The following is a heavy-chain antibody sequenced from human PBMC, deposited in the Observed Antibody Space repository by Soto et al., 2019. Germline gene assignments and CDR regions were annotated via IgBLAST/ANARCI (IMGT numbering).Heavy chain of an antibody. CDR2: SHESGPM. J-gene: IGHJ4*01. Sequence: PSETLRLTCDVSSYRRTTGQYWGWIRQTPGKGLEWLGSSHESGPMYYRPSLKSQLALSVDMLKNQFSLSLMPVTAADPARYYCLNSWGIARAVYLGREILVTVSS. V-gene: IGHV4-38-2*01. D-gene: IGHD2-21*01. CDR1: SYRRTTGQY. CDR3: LNSWGIARAVY.